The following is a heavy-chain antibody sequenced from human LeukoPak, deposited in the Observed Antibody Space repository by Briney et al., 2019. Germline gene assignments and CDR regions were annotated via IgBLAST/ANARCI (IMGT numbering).Heavy chain of an antibody. J-gene: IGHJ6*03. V-gene: IGHV3-33*06. Sequence: GRSLRLSCVASGFNFGGYGMHWARQAPGKGLEWVAVMFYDGSDKYYADSVKGRFTISRDNSKNTLYLQMNSLRAEDTAVYYCAKDLAARPAYYYYMDVWGKGTTVTVSS. CDR2: MFYDGSDK. D-gene: IGHD6-6*01. CDR1: GFNFGGYG. CDR3: AKDLAARPAYYYYMDV.